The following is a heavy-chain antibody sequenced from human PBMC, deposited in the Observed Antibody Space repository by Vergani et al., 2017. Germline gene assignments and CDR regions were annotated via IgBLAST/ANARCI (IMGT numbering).Heavy chain of an antibody. Sequence: QVQLQESGPGLVKPSETLSLTCTVSGGSISSYYWSWIRQPPGKGLEWIGYIYYSGSTNYNPSLKSRVTISVDTSKNQFSLKLSSVTAADTAVYYCARIVAGSSSNWYYYYGMDVWGQGTTVTVSS. V-gene: IGHV4-59*01. J-gene: IGHJ6*02. CDR1: GGSISSYY. CDR3: ARIVAGSSSNWYYYYGMDV. D-gene: IGHD3-10*01. CDR2: IYYSGST.